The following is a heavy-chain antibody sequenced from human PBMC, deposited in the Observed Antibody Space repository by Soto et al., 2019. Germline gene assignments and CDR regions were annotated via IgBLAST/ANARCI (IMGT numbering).Heavy chain of an antibody. Sequence: QVQLVESGGGVVQPGRSLRLSCAASGFTISSFGMHWVRQAPGKGLEWVAVISYDGSTKYYADSVRGRFTISRDNSKNTLYLQMNSLRAEDTAVYYCVGGYYYGDYWGQGTLVTVSS. V-gene: IGHV3-30*03. D-gene: IGHD3-22*01. CDR2: ISYDGSTK. CDR3: VGGYYYGDY. J-gene: IGHJ4*02. CDR1: GFTISSFG.